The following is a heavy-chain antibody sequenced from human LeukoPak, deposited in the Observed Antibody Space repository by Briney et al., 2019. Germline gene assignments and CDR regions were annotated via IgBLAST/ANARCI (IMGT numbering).Heavy chain of an antibody. CDR2: ISGDGSNT. V-gene: IGHV3-74*01. J-gene: IGHJ3*02. Sequence: PGGSLRLSCAASGFTFSSYWIHWVRQPHGKGLGWVSRISGDGSNTNYADSVKGRFTISRDNAKNTLYLQMDSLRAEDTAVYYCASAVADTRNAFDIWGRGTTVTVSS. CDR1: GFTFSSYW. CDR3: ASAVADTRNAFDI. D-gene: IGHD6-19*01.